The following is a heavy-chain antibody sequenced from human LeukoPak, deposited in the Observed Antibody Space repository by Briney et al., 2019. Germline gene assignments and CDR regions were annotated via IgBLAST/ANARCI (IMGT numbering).Heavy chain of an antibody. D-gene: IGHD3-9*01. V-gene: IGHV3-30*02. CDR1: GFPFSSYG. CDR2: IPYDGSDK. Sequence: GGSLRLSCAASGFPFSSYGMHWVRQAPGKGLEWVAFIPYDGSDKFYADSVKGRFTISRDNAKNSLYLQMNSLRAEDTAVYYCARETLSPQLYYDILIGYYTDPYIWGQGTMVTVSS. J-gene: IGHJ3*02. CDR3: ARETLSPQLYYDILIGYYTDPYI.